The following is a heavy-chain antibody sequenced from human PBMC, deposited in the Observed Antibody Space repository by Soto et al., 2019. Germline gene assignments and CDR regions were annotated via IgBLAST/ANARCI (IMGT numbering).Heavy chain of an antibody. Sequence: EVQLLESGGGLVQPGGSLRLSCAASGFTFRNYAMTWVRQAPGKGLEWVSVIRSSGDNTYYPSPARGRFTISRDNYTDTLFLQMSSLGAEATATYYCAKLKGGVNDVFAFWGQGTMVTVSS. CDR3: AKLKGGVNDVFAF. V-gene: IGHV3-23*01. CDR2: IRSSGDNT. CDR1: GFTFRNYA. D-gene: IGHD6-25*01. J-gene: IGHJ3*01.